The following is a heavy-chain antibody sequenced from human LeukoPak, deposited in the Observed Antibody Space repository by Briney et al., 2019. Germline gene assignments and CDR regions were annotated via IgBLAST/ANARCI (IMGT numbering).Heavy chain of an antibody. CDR2: ISSSSTI. CDR3: ATTNTAWFYLDY. Sequence: PGGSLRLSCAASGFTFSSYSMNWVRQAPGKGLEWVSYISSSSTIYYTDSVKGRFTISRDNVKNSLYLQMNGLRDEDTAVYFCATTNTAWFYLDYWGQGTLVTVSS. V-gene: IGHV3-48*02. D-gene: IGHD3-9*01. J-gene: IGHJ4*02. CDR1: GFTFSSYS.